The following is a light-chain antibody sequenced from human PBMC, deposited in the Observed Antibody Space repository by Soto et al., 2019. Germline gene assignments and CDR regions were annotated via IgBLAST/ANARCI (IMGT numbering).Light chain of an antibody. CDR2: AAS. J-gene: IGKJ4*01. V-gene: IGKV1-9*01. CDR3: QQVKTYPLT. CDR1: QDISSH. Sequence: DIQLTQSPSFLSASVGDRVTITCRASQDISSHLAWYQQKPGQAPKLLIYAASTLQSGVPSGFGGSGSGTEFTLTITSLQHEDFATYYCQQVKTYPLTFGGGTKVEIK.